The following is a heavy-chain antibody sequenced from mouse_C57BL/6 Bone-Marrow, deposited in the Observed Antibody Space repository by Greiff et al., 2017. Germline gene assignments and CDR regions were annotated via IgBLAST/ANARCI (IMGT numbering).Heavy chain of an antibody. J-gene: IGHJ4*01. Sequence: EVKLVESGGGLVKPGGSLKLSCAASGFTFSSYAMSWVRQTPEKRLEWVATISDGGSYTYYPDNVKGRFTISRDNAKNNLYLQMSHLKSEDTAMYYCARYYYGSSSYYAMDYWGQGTSVTVSS. V-gene: IGHV5-4*03. CDR2: ISDGGSYT. D-gene: IGHD1-1*01. CDR3: ARYYYGSSSYYAMDY. CDR1: GFTFSSYA.